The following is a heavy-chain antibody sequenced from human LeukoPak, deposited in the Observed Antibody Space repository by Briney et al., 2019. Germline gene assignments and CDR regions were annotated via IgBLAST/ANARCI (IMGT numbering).Heavy chain of an antibody. J-gene: IGHJ4*02. CDR2: IYYSGST. Sequence: SETLSLTCTVSGGSISSYYWSWIRQPPGKGLEWIGYIYYSGSTNYNPSLKSRVTISVDTSKNQFSLKLSSVTAADTAVYYCARSRAAYGDIHYWGQGTLVTVSS. CDR3: ARSRAAYGDIHY. CDR1: GGSISSYY. D-gene: IGHD4-17*01. V-gene: IGHV4-59*01.